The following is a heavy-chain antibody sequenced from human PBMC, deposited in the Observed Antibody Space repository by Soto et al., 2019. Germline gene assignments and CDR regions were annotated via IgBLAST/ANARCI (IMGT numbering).Heavy chain of an antibody. CDR3: AKGDNLGPKTGYAFDP. Sequence: PSQTLSLICVISVDIVSSNTASGNCIRQSPSRGLEWLGRTYFRSKWYNDYAVSVKSRIIINPDTSNNQFSLQLNSVTPEDTAVYFCAKGDNLGPKTGYAFDPWGQGIMVTVSS. V-gene: IGHV6-1*01. J-gene: IGHJ5*02. CDR2: TYFRSKWYN. CDR1: VDIVSSNTAS. D-gene: IGHD5-12*01.